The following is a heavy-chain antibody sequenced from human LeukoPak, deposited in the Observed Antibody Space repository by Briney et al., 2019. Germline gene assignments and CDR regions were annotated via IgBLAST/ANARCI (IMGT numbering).Heavy chain of an antibody. D-gene: IGHD3-9*01. V-gene: IGHV4-59*08. Sequence: SETLSLTCTVSGGSIRSYYWSWIRQPPGKGLEWIGYIYYSGSTNYNPSLKSRVTISVDTSKNQFSLKLSSVTAADTAVYYCARQGRDDILTGYYTNWGQGTLVTVSS. J-gene: IGHJ4*02. CDR2: IYYSGST. CDR3: ARQGRDDILTGYYTN. CDR1: GGSIRSYY.